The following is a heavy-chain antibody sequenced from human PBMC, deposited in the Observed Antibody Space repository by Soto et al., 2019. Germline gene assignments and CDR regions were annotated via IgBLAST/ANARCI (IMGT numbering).Heavy chain of an antibody. J-gene: IGHJ4*02. V-gene: IGHV4-59*01. CDR3: ARELIYSSSSSSDY. D-gene: IGHD6-6*01. Sequence: PSETLSLTCTVSDGSISNFYWSWIRQPPGKGLEWIGYISSSGNTNYNPSLKSRVSISVDTSKNQFSLNLTSVTAADTAVYYCARELIYSSSSSSDYWGQGTLVTVSS. CDR1: DGSISNFY. CDR2: ISSSGNT.